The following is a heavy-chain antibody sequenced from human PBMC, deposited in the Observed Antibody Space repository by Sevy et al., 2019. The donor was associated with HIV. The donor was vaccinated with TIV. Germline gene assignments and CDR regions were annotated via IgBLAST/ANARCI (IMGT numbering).Heavy chain of an antibody. Sequence: GGSLRLSCAASGFTFSSYAMSWVRQAPGKGLEWVSGLSGYGGSTYYADSVKGRFTISRDNAKNSLYLQMNSLRAEDTAVYYCAGENYYDSTAYRFDYWGQGTLVTVSS. CDR3: AGENYYDSTAYRFDY. J-gene: IGHJ4*02. V-gene: IGHV3-23*01. D-gene: IGHD3-22*01. CDR2: LSGYGGST. CDR1: GFTFSSYA.